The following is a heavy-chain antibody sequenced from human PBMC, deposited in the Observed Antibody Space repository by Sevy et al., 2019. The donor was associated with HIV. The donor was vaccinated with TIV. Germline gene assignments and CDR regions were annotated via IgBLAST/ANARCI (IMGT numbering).Heavy chain of an antibody. Sequence: GGSLRLSCAASGFTFSSYAMHWVRQAPGKGLEWVAVISYGGSKRFHANSVKGRVSISGDKSKNMVYLQMNGLRIEDTAVYYCAGADVDRYYYYYGMDVWGQGTTVTVSS. CDR2: ISYGGSKR. V-gene: IGHV3-30*01. CDR1: GFTFSSYA. J-gene: IGHJ6*02. CDR3: AGADVDRYYYYYGMDV.